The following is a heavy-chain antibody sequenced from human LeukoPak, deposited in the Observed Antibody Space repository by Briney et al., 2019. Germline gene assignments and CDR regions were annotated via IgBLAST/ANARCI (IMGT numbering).Heavy chain of an antibody. CDR3: ARRRDGYNYVGY. CDR2: IYTSGST. D-gene: IGHD5-24*01. V-gene: IGHV4-61*02. J-gene: IGHJ4*02. CDR1: GGSISSGSYY. Sequence: PSETLSLTCTVSGGSISSGSYYWSWIRQPAGKGLEWIGRIYTSGSTNYNPSLKSRVTISVDTSKNQFSLKLSSVTAADTAVYYCARRRDGYNYVGYWGQGTLVTVSS.